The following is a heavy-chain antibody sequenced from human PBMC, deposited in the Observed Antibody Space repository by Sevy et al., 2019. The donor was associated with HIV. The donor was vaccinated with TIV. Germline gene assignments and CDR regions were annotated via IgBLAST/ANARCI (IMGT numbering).Heavy chain of an antibody. D-gene: IGHD6-13*01. Sequence: GGSLRLSCAASGFTFSDHYMEWVRQAPGKGLEWVGRTRNKADGYTTEYAASVKGRFTISRDESENSLYLQMNSLKTGGTAVYYCSTHAGIAAAGRVFDYWGQGALVTVSS. CDR3: STHAGIAAAGRVFDY. CDR2: TRNKADGYTT. J-gene: IGHJ4*02. V-gene: IGHV3-72*01. CDR1: GFTFSDHY.